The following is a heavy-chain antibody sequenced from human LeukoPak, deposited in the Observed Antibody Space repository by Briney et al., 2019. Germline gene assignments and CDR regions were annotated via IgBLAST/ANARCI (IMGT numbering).Heavy chain of an antibody. Sequence: ASVKVSCKVSGYTLTELSMHWVRQAPGKGLEWMGGFDPEDGETIYAQRFQGRVTMTEDTSTDTAYMELSSLRSEDTAVCYCATDLPIDSGYDSVHDFGYWGQGTLVTVSS. V-gene: IGHV1-24*01. CDR1: GYTLTELS. D-gene: IGHD5-12*01. J-gene: IGHJ4*02. CDR2: FDPEDGET. CDR3: ATDLPIDSGYDSVHDFGY.